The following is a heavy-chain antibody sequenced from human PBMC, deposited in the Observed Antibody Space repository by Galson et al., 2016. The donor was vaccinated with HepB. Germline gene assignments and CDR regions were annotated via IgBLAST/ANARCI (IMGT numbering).Heavy chain of an antibody. CDR2: ISTSSSPI. J-gene: IGHJ4*02. D-gene: IGHD1-7*01. Sequence: SLRLSCAASGITFNTYNMVWVRQAPGKGLEWVSYISTSSSPISYRDSVKGRFTISRDNTKNSLYLQLNSLRAEDTAVYYCARIIETGTTSHFDYWGQGTLVTVSS. CDR1: GITFNTYN. V-gene: IGHV3-21*01. CDR3: ARIIETGTTSHFDY.